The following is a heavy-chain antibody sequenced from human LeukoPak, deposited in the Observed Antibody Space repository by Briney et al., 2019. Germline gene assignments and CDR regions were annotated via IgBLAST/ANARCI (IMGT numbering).Heavy chain of an antibody. Sequence: GASVKVSCKASRYSFTNYDINWVRQATGQGREWMGWMHPKRGDTGYSQKFQGRVDITRDTSMNTAYMELSSLGSDDTAVYYCARDGRGSRSYWFDPWGQGTLVTVSS. V-gene: IGHV1-8*03. CDR2: MHPKRGDT. J-gene: IGHJ5*02. CDR1: RYSFTNYD. D-gene: IGHD3-10*01. CDR3: ARDGRGSRSYWFDP.